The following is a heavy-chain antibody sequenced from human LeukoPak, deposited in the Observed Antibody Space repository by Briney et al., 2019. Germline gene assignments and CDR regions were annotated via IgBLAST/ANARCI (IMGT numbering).Heavy chain of an antibody. V-gene: IGHV4-4*07. CDR3: ARVIAVAGYTDY. CDR1: GGSISSYY. D-gene: IGHD6-19*01. J-gene: IGHJ4*02. CDR2: IYTSGST. Sequence: SETLSLTCTVSGGSISSYYWSWIRQPPGKGLEWIGRIYTSGSTNYNPSLKSRVTMSVDTSKNQFSLKLSSVTAADTAVYYCARVIAVAGYTDYWGQGTLVTVSS.